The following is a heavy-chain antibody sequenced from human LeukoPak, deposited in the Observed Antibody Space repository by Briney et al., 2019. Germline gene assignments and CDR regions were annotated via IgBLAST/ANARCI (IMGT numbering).Heavy chain of an antibody. V-gene: IGHV3-21*01. J-gene: IGHJ4*02. D-gene: IGHD3-9*01. Sequence: GGSLRLSCAASGFTFNTYTMNWVRQAPGKWLEWVSSITASSTAIYSADSVKGRFTISRDNAKNFLYLQMNSLRAEDTAVYYCARTCYDILTGYNPYFDYWGQGILVTVSS. CDR1: GFTFNTYT. CDR3: ARTCYDILTGYNPYFDY. CDR2: ITASSTAI.